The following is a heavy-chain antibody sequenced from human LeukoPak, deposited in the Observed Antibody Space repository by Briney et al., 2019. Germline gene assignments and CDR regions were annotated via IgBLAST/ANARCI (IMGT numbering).Heavy chain of an antibody. CDR2: ISYDGSNK. D-gene: IGHD3-10*01. J-gene: IGHJ4*02. CDR3: ARDPSGFGESSEVYYFDY. Sequence: PGGSLRLSCAASGFTFSSYGMHWVRQAPGKGLEWVAVISYDGSNKYYADSVKGRFTISRDNSKNTLYLQMNSLRAEDTAVYYCARDPSGFGESSEVYYFDYWGQGTLVTVSS. V-gene: IGHV3-30-3*01. CDR1: GFTFSSYG.